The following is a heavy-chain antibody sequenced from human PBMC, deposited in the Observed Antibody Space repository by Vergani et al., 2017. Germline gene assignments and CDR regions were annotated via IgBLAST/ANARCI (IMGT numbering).Heavy chain of an antibody. Sequence: QVQLVQSGAEVKKPGASVKVSCKASGYTFTGHYMHWVRQAPGQGLEWMGWINTNSGGTNYAQKFQGRVTMTRDTSIRTAYMELSRLRSDDTAVYYCARGRGGSSWGRDAFDIWGQGTMVTVSS. CDR3: ARGRGGSSWGRDAFDI. J-gene: IGHJ3*02. V-gene: IGHV1-2*02. CDR1: GYTFTGHY. D-gene: IGHD6-13*01. CDR2: INTNSGGT.